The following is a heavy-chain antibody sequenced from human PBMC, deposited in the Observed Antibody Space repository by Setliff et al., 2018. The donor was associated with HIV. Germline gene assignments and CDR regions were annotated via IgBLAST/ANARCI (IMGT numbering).Heavy chain of an antibody. CDR1: GYTFTAYY. D-gene: IGHD6-13*01. V-gene: IGHV1-2*02. CDR3: ARGVKGIATTGKYYFDY. CDR2: INSNNGGT. Sequence: ASVKVSCKAFGYTFTAYYIHWVRQAPGQGLEWMGWINSNNGGTKYAQNFQGRVIMTRDTSVSTAYMELSRLKSDDTAVFYCARGVKGIATTGKYYFDYWGQGTLVTVSS. J-gene: IGHJ4*02.